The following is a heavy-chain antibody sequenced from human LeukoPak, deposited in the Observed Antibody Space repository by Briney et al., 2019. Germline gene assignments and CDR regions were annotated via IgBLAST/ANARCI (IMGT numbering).Heavy chain of an antibody. Sequence: PGGSLRLPCAASEFTFSNYAMNWVRQAPGKGLEWVSVISGSGGSTYYADPVKGRFTISRDNSKNTLYLQMNSLRAEDTAVYYCARGLEWEPRILDYWGQGTLVTVSS. CDR1: EFTFSNYA. CDR3: ARGLEWEPRILDY. V-gene: IGHV3-23*01. D-gene: IGHD1-26*01. J-gene: IGHJ4*02. CDR2: ISGSGGST.